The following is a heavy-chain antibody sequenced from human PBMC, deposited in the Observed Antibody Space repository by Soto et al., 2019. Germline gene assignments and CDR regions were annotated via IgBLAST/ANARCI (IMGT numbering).Heavy chain of an antibody. CDR2: LHKTGTIT. D-gene: IGHD3-10*01. CDR3: VRDLNYKFFFDL. CDR1: GFTFSTYA. J-gene: IGHJ4*02. Sequence: EGQVVESGGDLVQPGASLTISCAASGFTFSTYAMSWVRQAPGKGLEWVSGLHKTGTITFYADSVKGRFTISRDNSKNTLYLHMRSLRDGDTAVYYCVRDLNYKFFFDLWGQGTLVTVSS. V-gene: IGHV3-23*05.